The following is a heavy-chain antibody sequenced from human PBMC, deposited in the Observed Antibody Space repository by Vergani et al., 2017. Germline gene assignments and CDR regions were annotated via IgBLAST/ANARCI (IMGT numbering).Heavy chain of an antibody. J-gene: IGHJ3*02. CDR1: GFTFDDYA. CDR3: ATGYSSGRNYNDAFDI. CDR2: ISWNSGNI. Sequence: EVQLLESGGGLVQPGGSLRLSCAASGFTFDDYAMHWVRQAPGKGLEWVSGISWNSGNIGYADSVKGRFTISRDNAKNSLYLEMNSLRAEDTALYYCATGYSSGRNYNDAFDIWGQGTMVTVSS. V-gene: IGHV3-9*01. D-gene: IGHD6-19*01.